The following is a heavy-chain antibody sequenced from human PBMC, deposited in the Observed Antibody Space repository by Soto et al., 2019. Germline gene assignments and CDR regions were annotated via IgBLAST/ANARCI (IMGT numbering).Heavy chain of an antibody. V-gene: IGHV3-30*18. CDR1: GFIFSTYG. CDR3: AKDRSARGDSYFDY. J-gene: IGHJ4*02. Sequence: QVQLVESGGGVVQPERSLRLSCAASGFIFSTYGMHWVRQAPGKGLEWVAGISYDGSNKYYADSVKVRFTISRDNSKNTLYLHVNSLRAEDTAVYYCAKDRSARGDSYFDYWGQGTLAAVSS. CDR2: ISYDGSNK. D-gene: IGHD2-21*02.